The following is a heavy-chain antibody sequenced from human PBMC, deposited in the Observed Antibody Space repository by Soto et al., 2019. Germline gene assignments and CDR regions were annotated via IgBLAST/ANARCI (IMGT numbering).Heavy chain of an antibody. CDR2: ISYSGYT. Sequence: QVQLQESGPGLVKPSQTLSLTCTVSGGSISSGDYYWSWIRQPPGKGLEWIGYISYSGYTYYNPSLKSGISISLDTSKNQFSLKLSSVTAADTAVYYCARESTTRDAFDIWGQGTMVTVSS. J-gene: IGHJ3*02. CDR1: GGSISSGDYY. V-gene: IGHV4-30-4*01. CDR3: ARESTTRDAFDI. D-gene: IGHD5-12*01.